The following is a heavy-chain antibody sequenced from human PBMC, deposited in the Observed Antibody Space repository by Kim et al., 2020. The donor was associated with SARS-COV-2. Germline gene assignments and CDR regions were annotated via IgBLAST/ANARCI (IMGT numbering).Heavy chain of an antibody. D-gene: IGHD3-22*01. CDR1: GFTFSSYA. Sequence: GGSLRLSCAASGFTFSSYAMSWVRQAPGKGLEWVSAISGSGGSTYYADSVKGRFTISRDNSKNTLYLQMNSLRAEDTAVYYCAKEEYYYDSSGYYRYFQHWGQGTLVTVSS. CDR3: AKEEYYYDSSGYYRYFQH. CDR2: ISGSGGST. V-gene: IGHV3-23*01. J-gene: IGHJ1*01.